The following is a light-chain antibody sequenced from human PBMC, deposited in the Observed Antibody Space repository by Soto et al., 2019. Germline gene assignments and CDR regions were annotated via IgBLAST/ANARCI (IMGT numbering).Light chain of an antibody. J-gene: IGKJ5*01. CDR3: QQFGSSPLT. V-gene: IGKV3-20*01. CDR2: GAS. Sequence: EIVLTQSPGTLSLSPGERATLSCRASQSVSSSYLAWYQQKPGQAPRLLIYGASSRATGIPDRFSGSGSGTDFTLTISRLEPEEFAVYYCQQFGSSPLTFGQGTGLEMK. CDR1: QSVSSSY.